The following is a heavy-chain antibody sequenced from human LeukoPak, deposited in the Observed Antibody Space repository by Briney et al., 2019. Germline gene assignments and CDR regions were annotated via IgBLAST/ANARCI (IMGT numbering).Heavy chain of an antibody. Sequence: PSETLSLTCAVYGGSFSGYYWSWIRQPPGKGLEWIGEINHSGSTNYNPSLKSRVTISVDTSKNQFSLKLSSVTAADTAGYYCARVLSTAAAHYFDYWGQGTLVTVSS. CDR1: GGSFSGYY. J-gene: IGHJ4*02. D-gene: IGHD6-13*01. CDR3: ARVLSTAAAHYFDY. V-gene: IGHV4-34*01. CDR2: INHSGST.